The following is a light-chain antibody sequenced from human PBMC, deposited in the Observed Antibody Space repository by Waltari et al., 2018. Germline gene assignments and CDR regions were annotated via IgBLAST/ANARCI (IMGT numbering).Light chain of an antibody. CDR3: QQYGSSET. CDR2: GAT. V-gene: IGKV3-20*01. J-gene: IGKJ1*01. CDR1: QSVSSSY. Sequence: EIVLTQSPGTLSLSPGERATLPCRASQSVSSSYLAWYQQKPGQAPRLLIYGATSRAAGIPNRFGGSVSGTDFTITISRLEHEDVAVYYCQQYGSSETFGQGTKVEIK.